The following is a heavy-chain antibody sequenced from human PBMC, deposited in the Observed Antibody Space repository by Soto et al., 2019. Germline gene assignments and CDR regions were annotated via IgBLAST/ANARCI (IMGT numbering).Heavy chain of an antibody. CDR1: GYTFTSYA. CDR2: INAGNGNT. J-gene: IGHJ4*02. CDR3: ARGGVFFFAAPTNPFDY. V-gene: IGHV1-3*01. Sequence: GASVKVSCKASGYTFTSYAMHWVRQAPGQRLEWMAWINAGNGNTGYAQKFQSRVTMTRNTSISTAYMELSSLRSEDTAVYYCARGGVFFFAAPTNPFDYWGQGTLVTVSS. D-gene: IGHD3-10*01.